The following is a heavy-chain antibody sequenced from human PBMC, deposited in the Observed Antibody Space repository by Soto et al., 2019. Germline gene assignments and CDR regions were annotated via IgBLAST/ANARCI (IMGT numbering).Heavy chain of an antibody. Sequence: SQTLSLTCAISGDSVSSSSAAWSWLRQSPSRGLEWLGRTYYRSTWTNDYARSVESRITINPDTFENQFSLQLSSVVPEDTAVYYCAGVSSFRGMDVWGQGNPGHRLL. CDR3: AGVSSFRGMDV. CDR2: TYYRSTWTN. CDR1: GDSVSSSSAA. J-gene: IGHJ6*02. V-gene: IGHV6-1*01. D-gene: IGHD3-16*01.